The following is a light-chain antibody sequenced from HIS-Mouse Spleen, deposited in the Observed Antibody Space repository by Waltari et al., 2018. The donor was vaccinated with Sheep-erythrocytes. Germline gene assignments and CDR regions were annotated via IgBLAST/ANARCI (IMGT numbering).Light chain of an antibody. V-gene: IGLV2-23*01. Sequence: QSALTQPASVSGSPGQSITISCTGTSSDVVSYNLVSWYQQHPGKAPKLMIYEGSKLPSGVSNRFSGSNSGHTASLTISGLQAEDEADYYCCSYAGSSTPWVFGGGTKLTVL. CDR2: EGS. J-gene: IGLJ3*02. CDR3: CSYAGSSTPWV. CDR1: SSDVVSYNL.